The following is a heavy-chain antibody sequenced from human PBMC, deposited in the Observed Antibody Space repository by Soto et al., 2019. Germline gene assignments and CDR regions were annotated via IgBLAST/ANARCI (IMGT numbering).Heavy chain of an antibody. CDR3: ASVYVDDTSSTHDC. Sequence: GSVKVSCRASGYSFTGDGSAWARQAPGGGGEWMGWSNTYNGNRNYGENLQGRVTLTTDTSTSTPYLKRTSLRSNDTAIYYCASVYVDDTSSTHDCWGQRTSVTVSA. D-gene: IGHD6-13*01. V-gene: IGHV1-18*01. J-gene: IGHJ5*01. CDR2: SNTYNGNR. CDR1: GYSFTGDG.